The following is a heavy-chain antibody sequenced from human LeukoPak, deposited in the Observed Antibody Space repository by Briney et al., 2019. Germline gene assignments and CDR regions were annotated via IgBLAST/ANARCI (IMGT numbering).Heavy chain of an antibody. CDR3: ARVSVYSSAAANFDY. V-gene: IGHV4-31*03. Sequence: SQTLSLTCSVSGGSISSGGYYWTRIRQHPGKGLEWIGYIYYSGSTYYDPSLKSRVTISVDTSKNQFSLKLNSVTAADTAVYYCARVSVYSSAAANFDYWGQGTLVTVSS. CDR2: IYYSGST. D-gene: IGHD6-13*01. CDR1: GGSISSGGYY. J-gene: IGHJ4*02.